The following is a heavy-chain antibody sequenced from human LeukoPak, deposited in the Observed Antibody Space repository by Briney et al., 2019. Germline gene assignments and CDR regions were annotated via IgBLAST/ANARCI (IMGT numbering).Heavy chain of an antibody. V-gene: IGHV1-69*05. CDR1: GGTFSSYA. J-gene: IGHJ4*02. CDR2: TIPIFGTA. D-gene: IGHD2-2*01. CDR3: ATGYCSSTSCYYTLDY. Sequence: GASVKVSCKASGGTFSSYAISWVRQAPGQGLEWMGGTIPIFGTANYAQKFQGRVTITTDESTSTAYMELSSLRSEDTAVYYCATGYCSSTSCYYTLDYWGQGTLVTVSS.